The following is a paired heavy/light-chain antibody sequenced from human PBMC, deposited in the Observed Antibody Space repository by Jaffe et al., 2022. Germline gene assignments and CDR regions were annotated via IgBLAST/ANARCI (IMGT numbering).Light chain of an antibody. V-gene: IGLV2-14*01. CDR2: EVS. CDR3: SSYTSSSTVV. Sequence: QSALTQPASVSGSPGQSITISCTGTSSDVGGYNYVSWYQHHPGKAPKLMLYEVSNRPSGVSNRFSGSKSGNTASLTISGLQAEDEADYYCSSYTSSSTVVFGGGTKLTVL. CDR1: SSDVGGYNY. J-gene: IGLJ2*01.
Heavy chain of an antibody. CDR2: IYYSGRT. Sequence: QVQLQESGPGLVKPSETLSLTCTVSGDSISSYYWSWIRQPPGKGLEWIGYIYYSGRTSYNPSLKSRVTISVDTSKNQFSLKLSSVTAADTAVYYCARDSYYYGSGSYRGGFDYWGQGTLVTVSS. CDR1: GDSISSYY. CDR3: ARDSYYYGSGSYRGGFDY. D-gene: IGHD3-10*01. V-gene: IGHV4-59*01. J-gene: IGHJ4*02.